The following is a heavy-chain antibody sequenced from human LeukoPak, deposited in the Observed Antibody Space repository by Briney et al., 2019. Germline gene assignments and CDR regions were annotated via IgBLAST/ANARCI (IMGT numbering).Heavy chain of an antibody. V-gene: IGHV3-30*03. CDR2: ISYDGSNK. CDR1: GFTFSSYG. J-gene: IGHJ4*02. Sequence: QAGGSLRLSCAASGFTFSSYGMHWVRQAPGKGLEWVAVISYDGSNKYYADSVKGRFTISRDNSKNTLYLQMNSLRAEDTAVYYCARAPKFDWLLSNFDYWGQGNLVTVSS. CDR3: ARAPKFDWLLSNFDY. D-gene: IGHD3-9*01.